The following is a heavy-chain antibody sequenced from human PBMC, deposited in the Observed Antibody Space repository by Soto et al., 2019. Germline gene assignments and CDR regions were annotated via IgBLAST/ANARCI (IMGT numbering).Heavy chain of an antibody. CDR1: GGSISSSSYY. V-gene: IGHV4-39*01. D-gene: IGHD1-26*01. Sequence: SETLSLTCTVSGGSISSSSYYWGWVRQPPGKGLEWIGSIYYSGSTYYNPSLKSRVTISVDTSKNQFSLKLSSVTAADTAVYCCASPLSGSYTDFDYWGQGTLVTVSS. CDR2: IYYSGST. J-gene: IGHJ4*02. CDR3: ASPLSGSYTDFDY.